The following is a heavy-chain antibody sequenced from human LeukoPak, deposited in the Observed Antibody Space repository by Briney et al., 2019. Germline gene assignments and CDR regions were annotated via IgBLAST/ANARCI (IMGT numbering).Heavy chain of an antibody. CDR2: IYTSGST. V-gene: IGHV4-4*07. D-gene: IGHD2-8*02. Sequence: SETLSLTCTVSGGSISSYYWSWLRQPAGKGLEWIGRIYTSGSTNYNPSLKSRVTMSVDTSKNQFSLKLSSVTAADTAVYYCVSGGLAYYFDYWGQGTLVTVSS. CDR3: VSGGLAYYFDY. CDR1: GGSISSYY. J-gene: IGHJ4*02.